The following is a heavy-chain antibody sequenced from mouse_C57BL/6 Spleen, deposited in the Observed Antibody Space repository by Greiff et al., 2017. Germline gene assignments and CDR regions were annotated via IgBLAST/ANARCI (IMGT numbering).Heavy chain of an antibody. CDR1: GYTFTSYW. CDR2: IYPSDSEN. CDR3: ARGYDGYLFDY. Sequence: QVQLQQPGAELVRPGSSVKMSCKASGYTFTSYWMDWVKQRPGQGLEWIGNIYPSDSENHYNPKFKGKATLTVDKSTSTAYMQLSSLTSEDSAVYYCARGYDGYLFDYWGQGTTLTVSS. J-gene: IGHJ2*01. V-gene: IGHV1-61*01. D-gene: IGHD2-3*01.